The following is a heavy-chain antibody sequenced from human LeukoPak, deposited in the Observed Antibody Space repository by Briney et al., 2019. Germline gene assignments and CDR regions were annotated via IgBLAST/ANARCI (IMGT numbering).Heavy chain of an antibody. CDR1: GFSVSSSGVA. J-gene: IGHJ4*02. D-gene: IGHD1-1*01. V-gene: IGHV2-5*01. CDR3: AHLTTSAYYYDY. Sequence: SGPTLVNPTETLTLTCTCSGFSVSSSGVAVGWIRQPPGKALEWLGHIYWNDDDYYSTSLKSRLTITRDTSENQVVLTMTNMDPVDTATYYCAHLTTSAYYYDYWGQGTLVTVSS. CDR2: IYWNDDD.